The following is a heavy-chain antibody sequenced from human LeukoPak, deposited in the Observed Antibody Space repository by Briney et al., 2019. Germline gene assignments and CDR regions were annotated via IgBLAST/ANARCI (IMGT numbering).Heavy chain of an antibody. CDR1: EFIFSNYY. J-gene: IGHJ3*02. D-gene: IGHD5-24*01. CDR2: ISGSGGTV. CDR3: ARRRWLQGAFDI. V-gene: IGHV3-11*01. Sequence: PGGSLRLSCAASEFIFSNYYMMWIRQAPGKGLEWISYISGSGGTVYYADSVKGRFTISRDNAKKYLYLQMNSVRAEDTAVYYCARRRWLQGAFDIWGQGTMVTVSS.